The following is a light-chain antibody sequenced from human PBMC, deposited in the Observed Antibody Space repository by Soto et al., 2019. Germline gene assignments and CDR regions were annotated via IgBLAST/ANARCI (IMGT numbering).Light chain of an antibody. V-gene: IGLV2-23*01. Sequence: ALTQPASVSGSPGQSITISCTGTSSDVGSYNLVSWYQQHPGKAPKLMIYEGSKRPSGVSNRFSGSKSGNTASLTISGLQAEDEADYYCCSYAGSSTDVVFGGGTKLTVL. J-gene: IGLJ2*01. CDR2: EGS. CDR1: SSDVGSYNL. CDR3: CSYAGSSTDVV.